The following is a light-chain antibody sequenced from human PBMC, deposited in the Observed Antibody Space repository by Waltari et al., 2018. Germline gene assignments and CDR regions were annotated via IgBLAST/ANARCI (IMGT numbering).Light chain of an antibody. CDR3: HSYDRSLRDV. J-gene: IGLJ1*01. CDR1: RSNIGAGYD. Sequence: QSVMTQPPSPSGTPGPRVTISCTGSRSNIGAGYDVHWYQQLPGPVPKLLIFGNTNRPSGVPDRFSGSKSGTSASLAITGLQAEDEADYYCHSYDRSLRDVFGTGTKVTVL. V-gene: IGLV1-40*01. CDR2: GNT.